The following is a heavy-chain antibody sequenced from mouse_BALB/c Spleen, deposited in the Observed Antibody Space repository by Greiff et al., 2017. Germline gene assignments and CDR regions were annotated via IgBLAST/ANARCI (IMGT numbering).Heavy chain of an antibody. V-gene: IGHV1-9*01. CDR2: ILPGSGST. J-gene: IGHJ2*01. CDR3: ARGGLRPYYFDY. Sequence: QVQLQQSGAELMKPGASVKISCKATGYTFRSYWIEWVKQRPGHGLEWIGEILPGSGSTNYNEKFKGKATFTADTSSNTAYMQLSSLTSEDSAVYYCARGGLRPYYFDYWGQGTTLTVSS. CDR1: GYTFRSYW. D-gene: IGHD1-2*01.